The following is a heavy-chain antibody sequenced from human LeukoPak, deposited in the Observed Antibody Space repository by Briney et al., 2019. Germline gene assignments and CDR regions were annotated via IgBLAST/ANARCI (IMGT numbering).Heavy chain of an antibody. CDR1: GFSLSTTGVG. D-gene: IGHD5-12*01. CDR2: IYWNDDK. CDR3: AHRPSPRQEYGDYDVFDQ. Sequence: ESGPTLVKPTQTLTLTCTFSGFSLSTTGVGVGWIRQTPGKALEWLALIYWNDDKHYSTSLKSRLTVTKDTSANRVVLTLTNVDPVDTATYYCAHRPSPRQEYGDYDVFDQWGQGTLVTVSS. V-gene: IGHV2-5*01. J-gene: IGHJ4*02.